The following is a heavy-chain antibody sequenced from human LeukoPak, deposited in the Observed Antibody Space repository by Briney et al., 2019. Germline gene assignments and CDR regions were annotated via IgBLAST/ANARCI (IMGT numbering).Heavy chain of an antibody. J-gene: IGHJ4*02. CDR2: IYYSGST. D-gene: IGHD1-26*01. CDR3: ARQAGYSGTYW. CDR1: AGSISSDSYY. Sequence: SETLSLTCTVSAGSISSDSYYWGWIRQAPGKGLEWIGSIYYSGSTYYNPSLTSRVTISVDTSKNQFSLKLSSVTAADTAVYYCARQAGYSGTYWWGQGTLVTVSS. V-gene: IGHV4-39*01.